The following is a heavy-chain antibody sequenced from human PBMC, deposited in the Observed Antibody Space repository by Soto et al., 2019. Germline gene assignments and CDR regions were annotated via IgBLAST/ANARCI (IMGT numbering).Heavy chain of an antibody. CDR2: ISYDGTNI. CDR3: ASVNFYGLGSHLRHGMDV. Sequence: GGSLRLSCAASGFTFSSYGMHWVLQAPCKGLEWAAVISYDGTNIHYADSVKGRFTISRDNSRNTLYLEMNSLRADDTAVYYCASVNFYGLGSHLRHGMDVWGQGTKVTVSS. V-gene: IGHV3-30-3*01. D-gene: IGHD3-10*01. CDR1: GFTFSSYG. J-gene: IGHJ6*02.